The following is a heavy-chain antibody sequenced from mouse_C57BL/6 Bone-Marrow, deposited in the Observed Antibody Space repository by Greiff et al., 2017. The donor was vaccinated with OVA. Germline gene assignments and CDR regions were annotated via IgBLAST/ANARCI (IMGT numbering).Heavy chain of an antibody. CDR3: ARTLRITTVPPYYAMDY. Sequence: QVQLQQPGAELVRPGTSVKLSCKASGYTFTSYWMHWVKQRPGQGLEWIGVIDPSDSYTNYNQKFKGKATLTVDTSSSTAYMQLSSLTSEDSAVYYCARTLRITTVPPYYAMDYWRQGTSVTVSS. CDR2: IDPSDSYT. CDR1: GYTFTSYW. V-gene: IGHV1-59*01. D-gene: IGHD1-1*01. J-gene: IGHJ4*01.